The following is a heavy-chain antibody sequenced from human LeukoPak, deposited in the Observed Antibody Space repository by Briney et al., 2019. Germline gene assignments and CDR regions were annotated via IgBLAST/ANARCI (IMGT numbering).Heavy chain of an antibody. CDR3: TTETLGIYYGSGNDY. D-gene: IGHD3-10*01. V-gene: IGHV3-15*01. J-gene: IGHJ4*02. Sequence: PGGSLRLSCAASGFTFSNAWMSWVRQAPGKGLEWVGRIKSKTDGGTTDYAAPVKGRFTISRDDSKNTLYLQMNSLKTEDTAVYYCTTETLGIYYGSGNDYWGQGTLVTVSS. CDR2: IKSKTDGGTT. CDR1: GFTFSNAW.